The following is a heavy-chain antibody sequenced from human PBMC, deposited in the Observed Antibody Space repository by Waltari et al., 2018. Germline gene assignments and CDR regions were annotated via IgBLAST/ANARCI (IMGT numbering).Heavy chain of an antibody. CDR3: ARARGSIAARHFDY. Sequence: EVQLVQSGAEVKKPGATVKISCKVSGYTFTDYYMHWVQQAPGKGLEWMGLFDPEDGETIYAEKYQGRVTITADTSTDTAYMELSSLRSEDTAVYYCARARGSIAARHFDYWGQGTLVTVSS. J-gene: IGHJ4*02. D-gene: IGHD6-6*01. CDR1: GYTFTDYY. V-gene: IGHV1-69-2*01. CDR2: FDPEDGET.